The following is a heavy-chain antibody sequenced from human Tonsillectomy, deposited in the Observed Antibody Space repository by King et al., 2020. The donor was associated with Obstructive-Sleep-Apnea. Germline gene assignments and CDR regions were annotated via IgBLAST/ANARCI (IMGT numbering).Heavy chain of an antibody. Sequence: VQLVESGGGVVQPGRSLRLSCTASGFTFSSYGMHWVRQAPGKGLEWVAGISYDGSNKYYADSVKGRFTISRDNSKNTLYLQMNSLRAEDAAVYYCAKDMMPAAKFSFFDYWGQGTLVSVSS. CDR1: GFTFSSYG. CDR3: AKDMMPAAKFSFFDY. J-gene: IGHJ4*02. D-gene: IGHD2-2*01. CDR2: ISYDGSNK. V-gene: IGHV3-30*18.